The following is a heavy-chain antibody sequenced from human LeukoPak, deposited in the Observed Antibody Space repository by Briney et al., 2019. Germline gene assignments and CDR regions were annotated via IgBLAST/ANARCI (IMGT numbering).Heavy chain of an antibody. Sequence: SQTLSLTCTVSGGSISSGGYYWSWIRQHPGKGLEWIGYIYCSGSTYYNPSLKSRVTISVDTSKNQFSLKLSSVTAADTAVYYCARNPTRYCTNGVCPYFDYWGQGTLVTVSS. CDR2: IYCSGST. D-gene: IGHD2-8*01. V-gene: IGHV4-31*03. CDR1: GGSISSGGYY. J-gene: IGHJ4*02. CDR3: ARNPTRYCTNGVCPYFDY.